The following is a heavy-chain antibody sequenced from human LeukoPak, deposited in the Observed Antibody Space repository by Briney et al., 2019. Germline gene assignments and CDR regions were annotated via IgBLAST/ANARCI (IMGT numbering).Heavy chain of an antibody. J-gene: IGHJ3*02. V-gene: IGHV1-8*01. CDR2: MNPNSGNT. CDR3: AVRDTSIVGATTRAFDI. CDR1: GYTFTSYD. D-gene: IGHD1-26*01. Sequence: ASVKVSCKASGYTFTSYDINWVRQATGQGLEWMGWMNPNSGNTGYAQKFQGRVTMTRNTSISTAYMELSSLRSEDTAVYYCAVRDTSIVGATTRAFDIWGQGTMVTVS.